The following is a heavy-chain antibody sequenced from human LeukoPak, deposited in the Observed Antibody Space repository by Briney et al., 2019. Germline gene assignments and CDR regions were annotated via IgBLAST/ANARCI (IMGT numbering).Heavy chain of an antibody. J-gene: IGHJ4*02. Sequence: ASVKVSCKVSGYTLTELSMHWVRQAPGKGLEWMGGFDPEDGETIYAQKFRGRVTMTEDTSTDTAYMELSSLRSEDTAVYYCATAGSRRVAYNYGGNPHFDYWGQGTLVTVSS. CDR3: ATAGSRRVAYNYGGNPHFDY. CDR1: GYTLTELS. D-gene: IGHD4-23*01. CDR2: FDPEDGET. V-gene: IGHV1-24*01.